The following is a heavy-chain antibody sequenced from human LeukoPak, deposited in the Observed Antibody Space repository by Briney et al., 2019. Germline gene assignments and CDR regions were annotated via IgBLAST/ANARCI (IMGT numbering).Heavy chain of an antibody. V-gene: IGHV3-21*01. J-gene: IGHJ4*02. Sequence: GGSLRLSCAASGFTFSSNSMNWVRQAPGKGLEWVSSISSSSSYIYYADSVKGRFIISRDNAKNSLYLQMSSLRADDTAVYYCTRGGGWYVVDYWGQGTLVTVSS. CDR1: GFTFSSNS. D-gene: IGHD6-19*01. CDR2: ISSSSSYI. CDR3: TRGGGWYVVDY.